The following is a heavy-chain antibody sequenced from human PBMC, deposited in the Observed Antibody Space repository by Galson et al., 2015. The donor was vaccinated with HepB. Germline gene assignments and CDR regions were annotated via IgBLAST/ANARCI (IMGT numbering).Heavy chain of an antibody. Sequence: SLRLSCAASGFTVSSNYMSWVRQASGKGLEWVSIIYSGGSTFYADSVKARFTTSRDKSKNTLYLQMNSLRAEDTAVYYCASGIAVAGTGGVFDIWGQGTMVTVSS. CDR2: IYSGGST. CDR1: GFTVSSNY. CDR3: ASGIAVAGTGGVFDI. V-gene: IGHV3-53*01. J-gene: IGHJ3*02. D-gene: IGHD6-19*01.